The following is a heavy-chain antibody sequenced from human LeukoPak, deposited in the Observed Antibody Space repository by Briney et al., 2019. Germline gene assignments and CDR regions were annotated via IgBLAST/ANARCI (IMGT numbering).Heavy chain of an antibody. V-gene: IGHV3-30*03. CDR3: ATVRGSDWYMDY. D-gene: IGHD6-19*01. CDR1: GFTFSSYG. Sequence: GGSLRLSCAASGFTFSSYGMHWVRQAPGKGLQWVAMISYDGTNKYFADSVKGRFTVSRDNSKNTLYLQMKNLRAEDTAVYYCATVRGSDWYMDYWGQGTLVTVSS. J-gene: IGHJ4*02. CDR2: ISYDGTNK.